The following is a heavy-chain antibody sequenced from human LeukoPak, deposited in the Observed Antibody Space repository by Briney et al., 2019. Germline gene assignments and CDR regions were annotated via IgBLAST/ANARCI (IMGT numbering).Heavy chain of an antibody. Sequence: ASVKVSCKASGYTFTNYYMHWVRQAPGQGLEWMGLINPRGGSTSYAQKFQGRVTMTRDTSTNTVYMDLSSLRSEDTAVYYCAREIGPIQLHLWGSAFDYWGQGTLVTVSS. CDR1: GYTFTNYY. J-gene: IGHJ4*02. CDR2: INPRGGST. CDR3: AREIGPIQLHLWGSAFDY. V-gene: IGHV1-46*01. D-gene: IGHD5-18*01.